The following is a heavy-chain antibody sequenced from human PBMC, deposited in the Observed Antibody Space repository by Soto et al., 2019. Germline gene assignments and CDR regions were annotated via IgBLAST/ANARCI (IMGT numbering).Heavy chain of an antibody. CDR2: ISTYNGNT. Sequence: VPLVQSGAEVKKPGASVKVSCKASGYTFTTYGMSWVRQAPGQGLDWMGWISTYNGNTKYAERLQGRVTMTTDTTTSTAYMELRSLRSDDTAVYYCARGPTDYYDNSGDYFLDYWGQGTLVTVSS. J-gene: IGHJ4*02. V-gene: IGHV1-18*01. D-gene: IGHD3-22*01. CDR1: GYTFTTYG. CDR3: ARGPTDYYDNSGDYFLDY.